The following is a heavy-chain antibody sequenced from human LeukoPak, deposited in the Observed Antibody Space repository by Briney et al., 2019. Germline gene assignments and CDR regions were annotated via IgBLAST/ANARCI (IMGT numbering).Heavy chain of an antibody. CDR3: ARGPRMVRGVIHTVYGMDV. J-gene: IGHJ6*02. CDR2: FYYSGST. Sequence: KPSETLSLTCTVSGGSISSSDCNWGWIRQPPGRGLEWIGTFYYSGSTYYNPSLRSRVTISVDTSKNLFSLKLSSVTAADTAVYYCARGPRMVRGVIHTVYGMDVWGQGTTVTVSS. D-gene: IGHD3-10*01. V-gene: IGHV4-39*01. CDR1: GGSISSSDCN.